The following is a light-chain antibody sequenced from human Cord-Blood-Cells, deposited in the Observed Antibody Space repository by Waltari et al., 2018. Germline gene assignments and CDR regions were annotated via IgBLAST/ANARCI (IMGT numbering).Light chain of an antibody. CDR2: RNN. Sequence: QSVLTQPPSASGTPGQRVTISCSGSSSHIGSNYVYWYQQLPGTAPKLLIYRNNQLPSGVPDRFSGSKSGTSASLAISGLRSEDEADYYCAAWDDSLSGRVFGGGTKLTVL. CDR1: SSHIGSNY. CDR3: AAWDDSLSGRV. J-gene: IGLJ3*02. V-gene: IGLV1-47*01.